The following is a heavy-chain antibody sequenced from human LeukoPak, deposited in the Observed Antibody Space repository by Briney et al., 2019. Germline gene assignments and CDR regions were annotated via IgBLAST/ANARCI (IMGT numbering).Heavy chain of an antibody. Sequence: PSETLSLTCTASGGTISRYYWSWIRQPAGKGLEWIGSIYTTGSTNYNPCLKSRVTMSVDTSKKQFSLKLSSVTAAETAVYYCAREGSSSTGYYYYMDVWGKGTTVTVSS. CDR3: AREGSSSTGYYYYMDV. CDR2: IYTTGST. J-gene: IGHJ6*03. D-gene: IGHD6-6*01. CDR1: GGTISRYY. V-gene: IGHV4-4*07.